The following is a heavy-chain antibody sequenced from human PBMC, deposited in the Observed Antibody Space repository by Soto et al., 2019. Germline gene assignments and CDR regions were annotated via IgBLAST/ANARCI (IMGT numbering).Heavy chain of an antibody. Sequence: EVQLLESGGGVVQPGGSLRLSCVVSGFPFSAYAMSWVRQAPGKGLQWVSGVGGSDSDKHYADSVRGRFIVSRDNSKNTLYLQMNNLRADDTAVYYCAKDATAVNGVWDPFDMWGQGTEVTVSS. CDR1: GFPFSAYA. J-gene: IGHJ3*02. CDR3: AKDATAVNGVWDPFDM. CDR2: VGGSDSDK. D-gene: IGHD2-8*01. V-gene: IGHV3-23*01.